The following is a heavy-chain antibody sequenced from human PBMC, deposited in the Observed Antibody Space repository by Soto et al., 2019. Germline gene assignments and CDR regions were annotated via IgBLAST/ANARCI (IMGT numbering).Heavy chain of an antibody. D-gene: IGHD1-1*01. CDR1: GGSISSYY. CDR3: ARARNRLHDTPLYYFDY. CDR2: IYYSGST. J-gene: IGHJ4*02. V-gene: IGHV4-59*01. Sequence: SETLSLTCTVSGGSISSYYWSWIRQPPGKGLEWIGYIYYSGSTNYNPSLKSRVTISVDTSKNQFSLKLSSVTAADTAVYYCARARNRLHDTPLYYFDYWGQGTLVTVSS.